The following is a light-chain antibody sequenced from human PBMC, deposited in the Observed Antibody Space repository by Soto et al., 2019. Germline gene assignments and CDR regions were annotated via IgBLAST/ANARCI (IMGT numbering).Light chain of an antibody. CDR2: DDS. CDR3: QVWDSGSDL. J-gene: IGLJ2*01. V-gene: IGLV3-21*02. Sequence: SYELTKPPSVSVAPGQTATFICGGDNIGYKTVHWYQQRPGQAPVLVVYDDSDRPSGIPERFSGSNSGNTATLTINRVEAGDEADYYCQVWDSGSDLFGGGTKLTVL. CDR1: NIGYKT.